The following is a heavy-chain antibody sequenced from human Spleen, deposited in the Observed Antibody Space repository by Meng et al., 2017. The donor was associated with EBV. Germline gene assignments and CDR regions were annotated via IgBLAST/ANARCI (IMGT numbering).Heavy chain of an antibody. Sequence: QVQLVQSVPEVKRPGSSVKVSCKASGYTFTSYDITWVRQATGQGLEWLGWMNPNSGNTGYAQMFQDRVTMTGNTSISTAYLELSSLRSEDTAVYYCARGRVTIIQTFDLWGQGTLVTVSS. CDR2: MNPNSGNT. CDR3: ARGRVTIIQTFDL. D-gene: IGHD3-9*01. V-gene: IGHV1-8*01. CDR1: GYTFTSYD. J-gene: IGHJ4*02.